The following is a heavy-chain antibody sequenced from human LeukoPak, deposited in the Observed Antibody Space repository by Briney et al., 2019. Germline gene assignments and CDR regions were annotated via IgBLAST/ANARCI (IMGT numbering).Heavy chain of an antibody. CDR1: GYTFTSYY. Sequence: ASVKVSCKASGYTFTSYYMHWVRQAPGQGLEWVGIINPSGGSTSYAQKFQGRVTMTRDTSTSTVYMELSSLRSEDTAVYYCARTEGSGEFDYWGQGTLVTVSS. CDR3: ARTEGSGEFDY. V-gene: IGHV1-46*01. J-gene: IGHJ4*02. D-gene: IGHD2-15*01. CDR2: INPSGGST.